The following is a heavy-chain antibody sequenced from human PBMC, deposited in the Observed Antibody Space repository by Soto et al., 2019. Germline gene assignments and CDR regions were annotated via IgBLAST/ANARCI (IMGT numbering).Heavy chain of an antibody. J-gene: IGHJ6*02. CDR3: AKFQVEGYHNYYGMDV. Sequence: GGSLRLSCEASGFIFTNFWMHWVRQVPGKGLVWVSTISVSGSDTYYADSVKGRFTISRDNSRDTLYLEMNSLRAEDTAIYYCAKFQVEGYHNYYGMDVWGQGTTVTVSS. V-gene: IGHV3-23*01. CDR1: GFIFTNFW. CDR2: ISVSGSDT.